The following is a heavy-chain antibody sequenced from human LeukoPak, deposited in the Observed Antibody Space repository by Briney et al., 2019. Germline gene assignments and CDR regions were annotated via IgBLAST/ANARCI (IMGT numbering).Heavy chain of an antibody. CDR3: ARWGYCSSTSCYDY. CDR1: GYTFTGYY. J-gene: IGHJ4*02. CDR2: INPNRRGT. Sequence: GPSVKVSCKASGYTFTGYYMHWMRQAPGQGIEWMGWINPNRRGTNYAQKFQGRVTMTRDTSISTAYMELSRLRSDDTAVYYCARWGYCSSTSCYDYWGQGTLVTVSS. V-gene: IGHV1-2*02. D-gene: IGHD2-2*01.